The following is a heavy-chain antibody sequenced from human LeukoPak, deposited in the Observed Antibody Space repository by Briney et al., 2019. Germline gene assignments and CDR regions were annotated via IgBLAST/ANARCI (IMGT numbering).Heavy chain of an antibody. J-gene: IGHJ4*02. D-gene: IGHD3-16*01. CDR2: INPNSGGT. V-gene: IGHV1-2*02. Sequence: GASVKLSCKASGYASTGYYMHWVRQAPGQGLGWIGWINPNSGGTNYAQKFQGRVTMTKDTSIITAYMELSRLRSDDTAVYYSARDGHEDNGVMPRDYWGQGTLVTVSS. CDR1: GYASTGYY. CDR3: ARDGHEDNGVMPRDY.